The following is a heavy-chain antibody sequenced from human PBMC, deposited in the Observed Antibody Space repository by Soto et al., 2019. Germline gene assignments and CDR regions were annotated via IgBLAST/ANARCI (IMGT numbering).Heavy chain of an antibody. CDR1: GGPFSSYA. J-gene: IGHJ3*02. CDR2: IIPIFGTA. D-gene: IGHD3-10*01. CDR3: ASLFLAARWHTNDAFDI. Sequence: SVKVSFKASGGPFSSYAISWVRQAPGQGLEWMGGIIPIFGTANYAQKFQGRVTITADKSTSTAYMELRSLRSEDTAVYYCASLFLAARWHTNDAFDIWGQGTMVTVSS. V-gene: IGHV1-69*06.